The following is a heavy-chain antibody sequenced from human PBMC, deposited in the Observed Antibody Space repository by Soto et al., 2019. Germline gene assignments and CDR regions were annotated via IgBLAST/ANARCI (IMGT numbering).Heavy chain of an antibody. CDR3: ARGDTAMAFDY. J-gene: IGHJ4*02. CDR1: GGSFSGYY. Sequence: SETLSLTCAVYGGSFSGYYWSWIRQPPGKGLEWIGEINHSGSTNYNPSLKSRVTISVDTSKNQFSLKLSSVTAADTAVYYCARGDTAMAFDYWGQGTLVTVSS. V-gene: IGHV4-34*01. CDR2: INHSGST. D-gene: IGHD5-18*01.